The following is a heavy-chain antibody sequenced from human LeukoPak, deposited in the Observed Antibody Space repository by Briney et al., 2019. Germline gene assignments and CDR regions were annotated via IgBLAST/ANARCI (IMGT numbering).Heavy chain of an antibody. D-gene: IGHD3-22*01. J-gene: IGHJ5*02. Sequence: SQTLSLTCTVSGGSISSGGYYWRWIRQHPGKGLEWIGYIYYSGSTYYNPSLKSRVTISVDTSKNQFSLKLSSVTAADTAVYYCARALMPSGYYDSSGYYTGWFDPWGQGTLVTVSS. CDR3: ARALMPSGYYDSSGYYTGWFDP. CDR2: IYYSGST. V-gene: IGHV4-31*03. CDR1: GGSISSGGYY.